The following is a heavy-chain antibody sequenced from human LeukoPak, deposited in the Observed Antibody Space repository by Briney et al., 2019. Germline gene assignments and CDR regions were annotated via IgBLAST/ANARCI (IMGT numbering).Heavy chain of an antibody. Sequence: GGSLRLSCAASGFTFSRYWTHWVRQAPGKGLVWVSRINNEGSITHYAESVKGRFTISRDNAKNTLYLQMNSLRVEDTAVYYCAGGGSIEVAGYWGQGTLVTVSS. CDR2: INNEGSIT. CDR1: GFTFSRYW. V-gene: IGHV3-74*01. CDR3: AGGGSIEVAGY. D-gene: IGHD6-19*01. J-gene: IGHJ4*02.